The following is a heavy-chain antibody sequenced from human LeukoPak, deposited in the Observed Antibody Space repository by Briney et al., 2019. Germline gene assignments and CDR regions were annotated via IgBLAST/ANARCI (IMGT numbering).Heavy chain of an antibody. Sequence: GGSLRLSCAASGFTFSIYAMSWVRQAPGKGLEWVSAISGSGSSTYSADSVRGRFTISRDNSKNTLYLQMNSLREEDAAVYYCARVDTVMAYYFDLWGQGTLVTVAS. CDR2: ISGSGSST. CDR1: GFTFSIYA. V-gene: IGHV3-23*01. CDR3: ARVDTVMAYYFDL. D-gene: IGHD5-18*01. J-gene: IGHJ4*02.